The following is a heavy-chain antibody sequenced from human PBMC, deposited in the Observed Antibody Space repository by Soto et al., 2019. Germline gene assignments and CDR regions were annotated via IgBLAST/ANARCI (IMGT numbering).Heavy chain of an antibody. CDR1: GFTFSSYA. CDR2: ISSNGGST. D-gene: IGHD1-20*01. CDR3: VKDLRLYITGTTSRNDY. Sequence: HPGGSLRLSCSASGFTFSSYAMHWVRQAPGKGLEYVSAISSNGGSTYYADSVKGRFTISRDNSKNTLYLQMSSLRAEDTAVYYCVKDLRLYITGTTSRNDYWGQGTLVTVSS. V-gene: IGHV3-64D*06. J-gene: IGHJ4*02.